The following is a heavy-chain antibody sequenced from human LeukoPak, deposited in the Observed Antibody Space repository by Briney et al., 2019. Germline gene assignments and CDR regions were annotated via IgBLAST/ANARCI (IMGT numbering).Heavy chain of an antibody. V-gene: IGHV1-2*02. CDR1: GYTFTGYY. Sequence: ASVKVSCKASGYTFTGYYIHWVRQAPGQGLEWMGWINPNSGGTNYAQKFQGRVTMTRDTSISTSYMELSRLTSDDTAVYYCARDVDSSGYISYWGQGTLVTVSS. J-gene: IGHJ4*02. D-gene: IGHD3-22*01. CDR3: ARDVDSSGYISY. CDR2: INPNSGGT.